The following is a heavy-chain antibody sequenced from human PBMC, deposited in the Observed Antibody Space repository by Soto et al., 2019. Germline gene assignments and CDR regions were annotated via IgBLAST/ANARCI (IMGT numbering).Heavy chain of an antibody. CDR3: ARDLVVLLPAALHGWFDP. J-gene: IGHJ5*02. Sequence: SETLSLTCAVSCYSISSGYYWGWIRQPPGTGPVWIGTISHSGSTYYNPSLKGRVTISLDTTKNQFSLQLSSVTAADTAVYYCARDLVVLLPAALHGWFDPWGQGTLVTVSS. CDR2: ISHSGST. D-gene: IGHD2-2*02. V-gene: IGHV4-38-2*02. CDR1: CYSISSGYY.